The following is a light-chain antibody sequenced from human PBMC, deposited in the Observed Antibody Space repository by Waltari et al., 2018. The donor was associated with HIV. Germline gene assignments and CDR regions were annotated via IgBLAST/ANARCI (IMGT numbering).Light chain of an antibody. J-gene: IGLJ2*01. Sequence: QSALTQPASVSGSPGQSLTITCTGTNRNIGFVNLVPWYQQYPGQAPQLIIYGVTSRPPGVSNRFSGSKSGNTASLTISGLQTDDEAEYYCNSYSSDDTVVFGGGTKLTVL. CDR2: GVT. CDR3: NSYSSDDTVV. V-gene: IGLV2-14*01. CDR1: NRNIGFVNL.